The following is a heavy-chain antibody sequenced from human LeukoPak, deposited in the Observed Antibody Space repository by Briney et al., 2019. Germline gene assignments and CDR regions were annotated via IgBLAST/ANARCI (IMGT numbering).Heavy chain of an antibody. CDR1: GDSIGRGSYY. J-gene: IGHJ4*02. Sequence: PPETLSLTCAVSGDSIGRGSYYWGWIRQPAGKAPAWIGRIFNTGSTSYNPSLKSRVTISVDTSKNQFSLNLRSVTAADTAVYYCARDICGYNYGCFDSWGQGTLVTVSS. V-gene: IGHV4-61*02. CDR3: ARDICGYNYGCFDS. CDR2: IFNTGST. D-gene: IGHD5-18*01.